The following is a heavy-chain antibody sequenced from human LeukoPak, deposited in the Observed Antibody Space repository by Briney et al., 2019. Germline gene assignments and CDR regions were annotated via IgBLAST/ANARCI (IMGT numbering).Heavy chain of an antibody. Sequence: GGSLRLSCAASGLTFSSYWMSWVRQAPGKGLEWVANIKQDESETYYVDSVKGGFTVSRDNTKNSLYLQMDSLRAEDTSVYDCARKSTAVGGADYWGQGTLVTVSS. D-gene: IGHD6-19*01. V-gene: IGHV3-7*01. CDR1: GLTFSSYW. CDR3: ARKSTAVGGADY. J-gene: IGHJ4*02. CDR2: IKQDESET.